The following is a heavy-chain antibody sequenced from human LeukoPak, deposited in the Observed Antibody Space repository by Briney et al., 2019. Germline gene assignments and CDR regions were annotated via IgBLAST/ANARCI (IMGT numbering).Heavy chain of an antibody. D-gene: IGHD6-19*01. J-gene: IGHJ3*02. V-gene: IGHV3-21*04. Sequence: PGGSLRLSCAASGFTFSRYSMNWVRQAPGKGLEWVSSISISSNYIYYTDSVKGRCTISRDNGKNSLYLQMNSLRAEDTAVYYCAKEKSSGWDDAFDIWGQGTMVTVSS. CDR2: ISISSNYI. CDR1: GFTFSRYS. CDR3: AKEKSSGWDDAFDI.